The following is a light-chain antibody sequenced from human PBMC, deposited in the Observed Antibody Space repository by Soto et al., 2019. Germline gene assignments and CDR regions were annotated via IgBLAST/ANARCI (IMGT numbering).Light chain of an antibody. CDR2: GVS. J-gene: IGKJ4*01. CDR3: QQYFTSPLT. CDR1: QSVSSNY. V-gene: IGKV3-20*01. Sequence: VLTQSPGTLSLSPGARATLSCRASQSVSSNYLAWHQQKPGQAPRLLIYGVSTRSAGSPDRCSGSGSGTDFSLTISRLEPEDFALYYYQQYFTSPLTFGGWTKVDIK.